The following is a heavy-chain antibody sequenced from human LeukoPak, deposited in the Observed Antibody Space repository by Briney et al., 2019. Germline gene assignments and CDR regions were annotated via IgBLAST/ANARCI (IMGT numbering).Heavy chain of an antibody. D-gene: IGHD3-16*01. Sequence: GGSLRLSCAASGFTFSSCSMNWVRQAPGKGLEWVSCINFSSSYIYYADSVKGRFTVSRDNAKNSLYLQMNGLGAEDTAVYYCARESARGIYGLDVWGQGTTVTVSS. V-gene: IGHV3-21*01. CDR3: ARESARGIYGLDV. CDR2: INFSSSYI. J-gene: IGHJ6*02. CDR1: GFTFSSCS.